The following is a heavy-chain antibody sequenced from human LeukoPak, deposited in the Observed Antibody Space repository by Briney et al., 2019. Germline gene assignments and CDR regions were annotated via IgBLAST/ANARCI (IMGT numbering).Heavy chain of an antibody. CDR3: AREGVDFDS. CDR1: ESIFTNLL. J-gene: IGHJ3*01. V-gene: IGHV1-2*02. Sequence: ASVKVSCKASESIFTNLLIHWVRQAPGQGLEWMGWLVAKNGGTHYAQNFQGRVTMTRDTSIRTAYMELSGLRSDDTAVYYCAREGVDFDSWGQGTMVTVSS. CDR2: LVAKNGGT.